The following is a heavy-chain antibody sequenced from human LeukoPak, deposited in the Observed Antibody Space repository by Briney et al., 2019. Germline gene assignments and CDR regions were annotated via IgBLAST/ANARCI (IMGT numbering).Heavy chain of an antibody. CDR3: ARDRGLGYCSGGSCLNWFDP. J-gene: IGHJ5*02. Sequence: ASVKVSCKASGYTFTSYGISWVRQAPGQGLEWMGWISAYNGNTNYAQKLQGRVTMTTDTSTSTAYMELRSLRSDDTAVYYCARDRGLGYCSGGSCLNWFDPWGQGTLVTVPS. CDR1: GYTFTSYG. D-gene: IGHD2-15*01. V-gene: IGHV1-18*01. CDR2: ISAYNGNT.